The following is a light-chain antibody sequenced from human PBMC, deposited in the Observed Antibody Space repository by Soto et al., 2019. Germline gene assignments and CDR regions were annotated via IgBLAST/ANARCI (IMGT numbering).Light chain of an antibody. V-gene: IGLV2-14*03. CDR1: SSDIGGYNY. CDR3: SSYTSIGTLVI. CDR2: DVS. Sequence: QSVLTQPASVSGSPGQSITISCTGTSSDIGGYNYVSWYQHHPGKAPKLMIYDVSGRPSGVSFRFSGSKSGNTASLTISGLQAEDEANYYCSSYTSIGTLVILGGGTKVTVL. J-gene: IGLJ2*01.